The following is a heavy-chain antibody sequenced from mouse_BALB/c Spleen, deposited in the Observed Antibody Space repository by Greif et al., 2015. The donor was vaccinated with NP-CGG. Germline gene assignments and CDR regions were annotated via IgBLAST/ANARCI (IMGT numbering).Heavy chain of an antibody. CDR2: ILPGSGST. D-gene: IGHD2-4*01. V-gene: IGHV1-9*01. CDR1: GYTFSSYW. J-gene: IGHJ1*01. Sequence: VQLQQSGAELMKPGASVKISCKATGYTFSSYWIEWVKQRPGHGLEWIGEILPGSGSTNYNEKFKGKATFTADTSSNTAYMQLSSLTSEDSAVYYCASRDYDVRYFDVWGAGTTVTVSS. CDR3: ASRDYDVRYFDV.